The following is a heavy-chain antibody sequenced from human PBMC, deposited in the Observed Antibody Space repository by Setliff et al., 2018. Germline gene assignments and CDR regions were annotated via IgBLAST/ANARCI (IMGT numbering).Heavy chain of an antibody. CDR3: ARDLWGSQGRTFDL. D-gene: IGHD2-21*01. CDR2: ISPYNGGT. J-gene: IGHJ4*02. V-gene: IGHV1-18*01. CDR1: GYTFNTHG. Sequence: ASVKVSCKSYGYTFNTHGISWVRQAPGQRPEWMGWISPYNGGTRFAQKFQFGVTMTADKAITTAYMELTRLTSDDTAMYYCARDLWGSQGRTFDLWGQGTLVTVSS.